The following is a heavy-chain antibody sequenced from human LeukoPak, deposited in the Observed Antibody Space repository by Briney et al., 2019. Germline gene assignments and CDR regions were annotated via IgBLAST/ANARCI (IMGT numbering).Heavy chain of an antibody. CDR2: ISRSSSSI. V-gene: IGHV3-21*01. CDR1: GFTFSNSA. J-gene: IGHJ4*02. CDR3: VRERFHGSGAPKFDF. D-gene: IGHD3-10*01. Sequence: GGSLRLSCAASGFTFSNSAMNWVRQAPGKGLEWVSSISRSSSSIDYADSVKGRFTISRDNAMNSMFLQMNSLRVEDTAVYYCVRERFHGSGAPKFDFWGRGTLLTVSS.